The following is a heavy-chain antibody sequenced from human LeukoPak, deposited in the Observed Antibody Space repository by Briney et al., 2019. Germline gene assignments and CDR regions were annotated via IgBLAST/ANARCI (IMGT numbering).Heavy chain of an antibody. V-gene: IGHV4-4*07. J-gene: IGHJ3*02. Sequence: KTSETLSLTCTVSNGSINNYFWSWIRQPAGKGLEWIGRISSSGSTNYNPSLKSRVTISVDTSKNQFSLKLSSVTAADTAVYFCARGPYSYDSSGAFDIWGQGTMVTVSS. D-gene: IGHD3-22*01. CDR2: ISSSGST. CDR1: NGSINNYF. CDR3: ARGPYSYDSSGAFDI.